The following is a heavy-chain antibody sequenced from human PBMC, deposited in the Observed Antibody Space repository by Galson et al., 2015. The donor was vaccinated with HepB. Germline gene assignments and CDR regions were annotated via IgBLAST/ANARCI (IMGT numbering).Heavy chain of an antibody. D-gene: IGHD3-22*01. CDR1: GFTFSSYG. V-gene: IGHV3-30*18. Sequence: SLRLSCAASGFTFSSYGMHWVRQAPGKGLEWVAVISYGGSNKYSADSVKGRFTISRDNSKNTLYLQMNSRRAEDTAVYYCAKVDYYDSSGSIAYWAQGTLVTVSS. CDR3: AKVDYYDSSGSIAY. CDR2: ISYGGSNK. J-gene: IGHJ4*02.